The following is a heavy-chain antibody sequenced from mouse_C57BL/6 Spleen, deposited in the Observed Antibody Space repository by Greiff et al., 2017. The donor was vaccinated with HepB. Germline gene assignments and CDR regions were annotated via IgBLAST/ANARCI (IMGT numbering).Heavy chain of an antibody. J-gene: IGHJ2*01. D-gene: IGHD1-1*02. CDR1: GYTFTSYW. CDR2: IYPGSGST. Sequence: QVQLQQPGAELVKPGASVKMSCKASGYTFTSYWITWAKQRPGQGLEWIGDIYPGSGSTNYNEKFKSKATLTVDTSSSTAYMQLSSLTSEDSAVYYCARGTMASTGDYWGQGTTLTVSS. CDR3: ARGTMASTGDY. V-gene: IGHV1-55*01.